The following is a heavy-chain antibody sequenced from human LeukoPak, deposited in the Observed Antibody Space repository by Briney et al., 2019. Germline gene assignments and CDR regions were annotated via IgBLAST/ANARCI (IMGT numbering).Heavy chain of an antibody. Sequence: SETLSLTCTVSGGSISTSSYFWGWVRQPPGKGLEWIGNIYYSGTTYYNPSLKSRVTVSLDTSKKQFSLKLSSVTAADTAVYYCARDSVSSLGGPIDYWGQGTLVTVSS. V-gene: IGHV4-39*07. D-gene: IGHD2-15*01. CDR2: IYYSGTT. CDR3: ARDSVSSLGGPIDY. CDR1: GGSISTSSYF. J-gene: IGHJ4*02.